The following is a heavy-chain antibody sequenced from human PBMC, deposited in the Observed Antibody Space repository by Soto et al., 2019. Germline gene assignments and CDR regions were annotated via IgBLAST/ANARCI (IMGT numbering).Heavy chain of an antibody. CDR2: IIPIFGTA. V-gene: IGHV1-69*13. CDR1: GGTFSSCA. J-gene: IGHJ4*02. D-gene: IGHD5-18*01. Sequence: ASVEVSCKASGGTFSSCAISWVRQAPGQGLEWMGGIIPIFGTANYAQKFQGRVTITADESTSTAYMELSSLRSEDTAVYYCASGIVDTAMVPLDYWGQGTLVTVSS. CDR3: ASGIVDTAMVPLDY.